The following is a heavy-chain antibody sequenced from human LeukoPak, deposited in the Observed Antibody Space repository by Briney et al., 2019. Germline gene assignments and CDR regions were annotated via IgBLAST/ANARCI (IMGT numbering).Heavy chain of an antibody. Sequence: PSETLSLTCAVYGGSFSVYYWSWIRQPPGKGLEWIGEINHSGSTNYNPSLKSRVTISVDTSKNQFSLKLSSVTAADTAVYYCARRHYDFWSGSPQPYDYWGQGTLVTVSS. CDR1: GGSFSVYY. CDR2: INHSGST. D-gene: IGHD3-3*01. CDR3: ARRHYDFWSGSPQPYDY. J-gene: IGHJ4*02. V-gene: IGHV4-34*01.